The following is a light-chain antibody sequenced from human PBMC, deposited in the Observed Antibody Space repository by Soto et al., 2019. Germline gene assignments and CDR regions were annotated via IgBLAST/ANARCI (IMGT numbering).Light chain of an antibody. CDR1: DSNVGSTA. J-gene: IGLJ3*02. Sequence: QSVLTQPPSASGAPGQRVTISCSGSDSNVGSTAVNWYQQVPGTAPKLLIFINTQRPSGVSHRFSSSKSGTSASLAISGLQAEDESDYDSSAWYESLHFWLFGGGTQVTVL. CDR3: SAWYESLHFWL. V-gene: IGLV1-44*01. CDR2: INT.